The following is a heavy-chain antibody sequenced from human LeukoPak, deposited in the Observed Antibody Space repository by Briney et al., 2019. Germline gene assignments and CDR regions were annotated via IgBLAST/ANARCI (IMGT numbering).Heavy chain of an antibody. D-gene: IGHD6-19*01. Sequence: ASVKVSCKASGYTFTGYYMHWVRQAPGQGLEWMGWINPNSGDTNYAQKFQGRVTMTRDTSISTAYMELGRLRSDDTAVYYCAPTYSGGWYYFDYWGQGTLVTVSS. CDR3: APTYSGGWYYFDY. CDR1: GYTFTGYY. CDR2: INPNSGDT. J-gene: IGHJ4*02. V-gene: IGHV1-2*02.